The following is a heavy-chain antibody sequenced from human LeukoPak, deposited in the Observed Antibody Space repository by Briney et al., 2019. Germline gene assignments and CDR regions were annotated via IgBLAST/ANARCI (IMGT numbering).Heavy chain of an antibody. CDR2: TSGSGDST. CDR3: ARAYSSGWYGY. V-gene: IGHV3-23*01. Sequence: PGRSLRLSCAASGFTFSSYAMSWVRQAPGKGLEWVSSTSGSGDSTYYADSVKGRFTISRDNSKNTLFLQMNSLTAEDTAVYYCARAYSSGWYGYWGQGTLVTVSS. CDR1: GFTFSSYA. J-gene: IGHJ4*02. D-gene: IGHD6-19*01.